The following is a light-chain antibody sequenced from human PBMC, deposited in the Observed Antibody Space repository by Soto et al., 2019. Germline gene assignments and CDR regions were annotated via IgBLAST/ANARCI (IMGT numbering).Light chain of an antibody. CDR1: QSVLYSSNNKNY. J-gene: IGKJ2*01. CDR3: QQYYSIPYT. Sequence: DIVMTQSPNSLAGSLGERVTINCKSSQSVLYSSNNKNYLAWYQQKPGQPPKLLIYWASTRESGVPDRFSGSGSGTDFTLTISSLQAEDVAVYYCQQYYSIPYTFGQGTELEIK. V-gene: IGKV4-1*01. CDR2: WAS.